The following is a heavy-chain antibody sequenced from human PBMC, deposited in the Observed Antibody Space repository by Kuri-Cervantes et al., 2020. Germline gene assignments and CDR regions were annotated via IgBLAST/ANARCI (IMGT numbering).Heavy chain of an antibody. CDR3: TRVGRYDFWSGYYYYYYYMDV. V-gene: IGHV3-49*03. CDR2: IKSKTYGGTT. CDR1: GFTFGDYA. J-gene: IGHJ6*03. D-gene: IGHD3/OR15-3a*01. Sequence: GESLKISCTASGFTFGDYAMSWFRQAPGKGLEWVGFIKSKTYGGTTENAASVKGRFIISRDDSKSIAYLQMNSLKTEDTAVYYCTRVGRYDFWSGYYYYYYYMDVWGKGTTVTVSS.